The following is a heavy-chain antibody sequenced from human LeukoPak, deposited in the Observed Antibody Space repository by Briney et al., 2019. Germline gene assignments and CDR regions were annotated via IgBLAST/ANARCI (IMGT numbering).Heavy chain of an antibody. D-gene: IGHD2-21*01. CDR1: GFTFSDYY. CDR2: ISSSSSYT. Sequence: PGGSLRLSCAASGFTFSDYYMSWIRQAPGKGLEWVSYISSSSSYTNYADSVKGRLTISRDNAKNSLYLQMNSLRAEDTAVYYCARRVVALTAFDIWGQGTMVTVSS. V-gene: IGHV3-11*06. J-gene: IGHJ3*02. CDR3: ARRVVALTAFDI.